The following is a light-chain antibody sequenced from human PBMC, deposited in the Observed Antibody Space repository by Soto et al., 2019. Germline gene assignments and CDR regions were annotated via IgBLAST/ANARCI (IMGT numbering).Light chain of an antibody. J-gene: IGKJ4*01. CDR1: QDIRSS. CDR2: DAS. V-gene: IGKV1-5*01. Sequence: MTQSPATLSVSPGERVTLSCRASQDIRSSLAWYQQKPGQAPRLLIYDASSLESGVPSRFSGSGSGTEITLTISSLQPDDFATYYCQQYNHYSGLTFGGGTKVDIK. CDR3: QQYNHYSGLT.